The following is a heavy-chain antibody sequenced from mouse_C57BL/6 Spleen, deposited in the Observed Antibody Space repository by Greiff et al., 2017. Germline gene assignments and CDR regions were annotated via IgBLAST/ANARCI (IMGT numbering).Heavy chain of an antibody. J-gene: IGHJ2*01. Sequence: QVQLQQSGAELARPGASVKLSCKASGYTFTSYGISWVKQRTGQGLEWIGEIYPRSGNTYYNEKFKGKDTLTADKSSSTAYMELRSLTSEDSAVYFCAYDFLDYWGQGTTLTVSS. CDR1: GYTFTSYG. V-gene: IGHV1-81*01. CDR3: AYDFLDY. CDR2: IYPRSGNT. D-gene: IGHD2-4*01.